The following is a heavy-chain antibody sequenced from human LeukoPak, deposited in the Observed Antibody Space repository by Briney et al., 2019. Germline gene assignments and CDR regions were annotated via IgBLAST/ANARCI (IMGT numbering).Heavy chain of an antibody. J-gene: IGHJ5*02. D-gene: IGHD2-2*01. CDR3: ARDPTVVPVDP. V-gene: IGHV4-39*07. CDR2: IYYSGST. CDR1: GGSISSSSYY. Sequence: SETLSLTCTVSGGSISSSSYYWGWIRQPPGKGLEWIGSIYYSGSTYYNPSLKSRVTISVDTSKNQFSLKLRSVTAADTAVYYCARDPTVVPVDPWGQGTLVTVSS.